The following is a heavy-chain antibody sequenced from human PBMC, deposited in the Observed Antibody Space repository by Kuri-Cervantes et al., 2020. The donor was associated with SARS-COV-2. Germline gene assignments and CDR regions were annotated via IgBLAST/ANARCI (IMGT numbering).Heavy chain of an antibody. J-gene: IGHJ4*02. CDR3: ARAQRGLMVALDY. V-gene: IGHV3-33*08. CDR2: IWYDGSNK. Sequence: GGSLRLSCAASGFTFSSYGMHWVRQAPGKGLEWVAVIWYDGSNKYYADSVKGRFAISRDNSKNTLYLQMNSLRAEDTAVYYCARAQRGLMVALDYWGQGTLVTVSS. CDR1: GFTFSSYG. D-gene: IGHD5-12*01.